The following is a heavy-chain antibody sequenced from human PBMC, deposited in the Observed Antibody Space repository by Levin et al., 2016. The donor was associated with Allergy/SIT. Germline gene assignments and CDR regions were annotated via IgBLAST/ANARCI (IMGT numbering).Heavy chain of an antibody. J-gene: IGHJ4*02. CDR1: GYTFSSYD. V-gene: IGHV1-8*01. CDR2: MNPNSGNT. Sequence: ASVKVSCKASGYTFSSYDVNWVRQATGQGPEWMGWMNPNSGNTGYAQKFQGRVTMTRNTSISTAYMELSSLRSDDTAVYYCARGAPGSCSGGSCPYFDYWGQGTLVTVSS. D-gene: IGHD2-15*01. CDR3: ARGAPGSCSGGSCPYFDY.